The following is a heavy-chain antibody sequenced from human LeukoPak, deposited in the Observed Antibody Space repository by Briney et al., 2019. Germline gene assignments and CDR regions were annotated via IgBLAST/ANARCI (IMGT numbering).Heavy chain of an antibody. J-gene: IGHJ6*02. D-gene: IGHD3-22*01. CDR1: GGSLSGYC. CDR3: ARVSRNAGAYYYDRSGYYQPYYYGMDV. Sequence: KPSETLSLTCVVYGGSLSGYCWSWIRQPPGKGLEWIGEINHSGSTNYSPSLNSRVTISVDTSKNHLSLRLISVTAADTAVYYCARVSRNAGAYYYDRSGYYQPYYYGMDVWGQGTTVTVSS. CDR2: INHSGST. V-gene: IGHV4-34*01.